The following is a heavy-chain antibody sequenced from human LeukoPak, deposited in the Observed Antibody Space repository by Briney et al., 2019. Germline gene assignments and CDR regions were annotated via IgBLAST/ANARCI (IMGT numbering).Heavy chain of an antibody. CDR1: GFTFSIYT. CDR3: ARGFRYFDY. V-gene: IGHV3-48*02. Sequence: GGSLRLSCAVSGFTFSIYTTNWVRQAPGKGLEWVSDISSSSSTTYYGDSVKGRFTISRDNAKNSLYLQMNSLRDEDTAVYYCARGFRYFDYWGQGTLVTVSS. J-gene: IGHJ4*02. CDR2: ISSSSSTT.